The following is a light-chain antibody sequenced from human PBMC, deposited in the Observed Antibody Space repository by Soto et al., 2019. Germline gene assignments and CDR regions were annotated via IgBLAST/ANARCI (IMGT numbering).Light chain of an antibody. CDR3: CSYAGSSTWV. CDR1: SSDVGSYNL. Sequence: QSALTQPASVSGSPGQSITISCTGTSSDVGSYNLVSWYQQHPGKAPKLIIYEGTKRPSGVSNRFSGSKSGNTASLTISGLQAEDEADYYCCSYAGSSTWVFGGGTKVPVL. J-gene: IGLJ3*02. V-gene: IGLV2-23*01. CDR2: EGT.